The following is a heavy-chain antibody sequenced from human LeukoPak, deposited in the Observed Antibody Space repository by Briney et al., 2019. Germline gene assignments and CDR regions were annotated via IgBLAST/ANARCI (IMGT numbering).Heavy chain of an antibody. D-gene: IGHD3-22*01. J-gene: IGHJ4*02. V-gene: IGHV1-46*01. CDR2: INPSGGST. Sequence: ASVKVSCXASGYTFTSYYMHWVRQAPGQGLEWMGIINPSGGSTSYAQKFQGRVTMTRDTSTSTVYMELSSLRSEDTAVYYCARVKESGYYDSSGYSRAFDYWGQGTLVTVSS. CDR1: GYTFTSYY. CDR3: ARVKESGYYDSSGYSRAFDY.